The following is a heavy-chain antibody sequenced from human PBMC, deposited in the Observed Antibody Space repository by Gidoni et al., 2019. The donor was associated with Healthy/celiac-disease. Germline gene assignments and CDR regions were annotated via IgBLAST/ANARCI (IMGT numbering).Heavy chain of an antibody. D-gene: IGHD6-19*01. V-gene: IGHV3-23*01. J-gene: IGHJ5*02. CDR3: AKAHRIAVAQVDP. CDR2: ISGSGGST. CDR1: GFTFSSYA. Sequence: VQLLESGGGLVQPGGSLRLSCAASGFTFSSYAMSWVRQAAGKGREGSSAISGSGGSTYYADSVKGRFTISRDNTKNTLYLQMNSLRAEDTAVYYCAKAHRIAVAQVDPWGQGTLVTVSS.